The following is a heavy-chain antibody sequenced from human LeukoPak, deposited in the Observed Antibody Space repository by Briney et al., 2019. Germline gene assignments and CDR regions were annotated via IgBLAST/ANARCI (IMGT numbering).Heavy chain of an antibody. V-gene: IGHV4-30-2*01. D-gene: IGHD5-18*01. CDR1: GGSISSGGYS. CDR2: IYHSGST. Sequence: SQTLSLTCAVSGGSISSGGYSWSWIRQPPGKGLEWIGYIYHSGSTYYNPSLKSRVTISVDRSKNQFSLKLSSVTAADTAVYYCARGGEGYSYGYPSAYNWFDPWGQGTLVTVSS. CDR3: ARGGEGYSYGYPSAYNWFDP. J-gene: IGHJ5*02.